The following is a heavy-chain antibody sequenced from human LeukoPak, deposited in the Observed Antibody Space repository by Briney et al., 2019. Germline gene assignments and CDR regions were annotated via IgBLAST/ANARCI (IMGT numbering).Heavy chain of an antibody. Sequence: GASVKVSCKASGYTFTGHYMHWVRQAPGQGLEWMGRINPNSGGTNYAQKFQGRVTMTRDTSISTAYMELSRLRSDDTAVYYCARYYSSGWYIDYWGQGTLVTVSS. CDR2: INPNSGGT. CDR3: ARYYSSGWYIDY. CDR1: GYTFTGHY. J-gene: IGHJ4*02. D-gene: IGHD6-19*01. V-gene: IGHV1-2*06.